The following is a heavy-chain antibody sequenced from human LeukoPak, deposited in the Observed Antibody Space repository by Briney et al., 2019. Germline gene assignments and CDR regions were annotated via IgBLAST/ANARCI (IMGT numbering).Heavy chain of an antibody. CDR3: ARDPRNWNYAKDYYYYYMDV. Sequence: SETLSLTCTVSGGSISSGDYYWSWIRQPPGKGLEWIGYIYYSGNTYYNPSLKSRVSISVDTSKNQFSLKLSSVTAADTAVYYCARDPRNWNYAKDYYYYYMDVWGKGTTVTVSS. V-gene: IGHV4-30-4*08. CDR1: GGSISSGDYY. D-gene: IGHD1-7*01. J-gene: IGHJ6*03. CDR2: IYYSGNT.